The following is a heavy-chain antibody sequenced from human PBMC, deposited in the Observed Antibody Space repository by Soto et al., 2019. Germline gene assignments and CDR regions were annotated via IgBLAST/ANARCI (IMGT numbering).Heavy chain of an antibody. D-gene: IGHD3-10*01. CDR3: AAPRDEYGSGVSWFTYGMDI. CDR1: GFTFSDFA. Sequence: GSLRLSFLSSGFTFSDFAMTWVRHVPVRCLEWVASLDGAGGSTYYAESVRGRFSISRDNSQNTLFLQMKRLTVDDTAIYYCAAPRDEYGSGVSWFTYGMDIWGQGTTVTVSS. CDR2: LDGAGGST. V-gene: IGHV3-23*01. J-gene: IGHJ6*02.